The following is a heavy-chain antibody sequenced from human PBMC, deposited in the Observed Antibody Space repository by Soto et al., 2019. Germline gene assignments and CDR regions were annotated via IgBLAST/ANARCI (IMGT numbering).Heavy chain of an antibody. V-gene: IGHV3-23*01. D-gene: IGHD1-7*01. CDR1: GFSFSTYA. J-gene: IGHJ4*02. Sequence: EVQLLESGGGFVQPGGSLRLSCAASGFSFSTYAMSWVRQAPGKGLEWVSGISGSGGGTYYADSVKGRFTISRDISKNTLYLQMNSLRAEDTAVYYCAKGTGTSDYWGQGTLVTVSS. CDR3: AKGTGTSDY. CDR2: ISGSGGGT.